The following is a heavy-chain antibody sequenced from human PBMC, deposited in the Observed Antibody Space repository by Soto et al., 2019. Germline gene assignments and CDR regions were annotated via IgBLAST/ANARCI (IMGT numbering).Heavy chain of an antibody. CDR2: ISAYNGNT. CDR3: ARDSGIAAAVGRFAP. J-gene: IGHJ5*02. CDR1: GYTFTSYG. Sequence: ASVKVSCKASGYTFTSYGISWVRQAPGQGLEWMGWISAYNGNTNYAQKLQGRVTMTTDTSTSTAYMELRSLRSDDTAVYYCARDSGIAAAVGRFAPSAQRTLVPVSS. D-gene: IGHD6-13*01. V-gene: IGHV1-18*01.